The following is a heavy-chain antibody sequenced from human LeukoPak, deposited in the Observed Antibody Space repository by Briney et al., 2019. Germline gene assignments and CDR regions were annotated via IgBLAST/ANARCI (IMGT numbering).Heavy chain of an antibody. D-gene: IGHD6-13*01. CDR3: ARDGAAAGDDAFDI. CDR2: IYTSGST. J-gene: IGHJ3*02. CDR1: GGSISSYY. Sequence: SETLSLTCTVSGGSISSYYWSWIRQPAGKGLEWIGRIYTSGSTNYNPSLKSRVTISVDTSKNQFSLKLSSVTAADTAVYYCARDGAAAGDDAFDIWGQGTMVTVSS. V-gene: IGHV4-4*07.